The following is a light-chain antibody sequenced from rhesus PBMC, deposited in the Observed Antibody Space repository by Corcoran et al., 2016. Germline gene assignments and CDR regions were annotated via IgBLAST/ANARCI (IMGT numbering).Light chain of an antibody. Sequence: EIVLTQSPATLSLSPGERATLSCRASQSVSSSVAWYQQQPGQVPTFLIYGASSRATGIPDRFSGSGSGTDFTLTISSLEPEDFAVYYCQQYSNWPYSFGQGTKVEIK. CDR3: QQYSNWPYS. V-gene: IGKV3-42*03. CDR1: QSVSSS. CDR2: GAS. J-gene: IGKJ2*01.